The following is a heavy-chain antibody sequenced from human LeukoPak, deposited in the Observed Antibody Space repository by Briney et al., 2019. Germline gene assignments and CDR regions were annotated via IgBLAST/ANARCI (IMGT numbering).Heavy chain of an antibody. V-gene: IGHV4-39*01. CDR2: IYYSGST. CDR1: GGSISSSSYY. J-gene: IGHJ6*02. Sequence: SETLSLTCTVSGGSISSSSYYWGWIRQPPGKGLEGIGSIYYSGSTYYNPSLKSRVTISVDTSKNQFSLKLSSVTAADTAVYYCAGDYSNGFYYYGMDVWGQGTTVTVSS. D-gene: IGHD4-11*01. CDR3: AGDYSNGFYYYGMDV.